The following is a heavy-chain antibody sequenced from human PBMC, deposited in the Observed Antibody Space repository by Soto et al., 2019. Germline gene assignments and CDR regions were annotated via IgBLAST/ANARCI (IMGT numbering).Heavy chain of an antibody. Sequence: SLKISCAGSGFTFRWVGMNWVRQARGKGLEWVARISNDGSNEYYVDSVKGRFTISRDKSKNTLYLQMDSLRAEDTAVYYCAKGEVRGIIPSYFDYWGLATLVTSPQ. CDR1: GFTFRWVG. J-gene: IGHJ4*02. V-gene: IGHV3-30*18. CDR3: AKGEVRGIIPSYFDY. D-gene: IGHD3-10*01. CDR2: ISNDGSNE.